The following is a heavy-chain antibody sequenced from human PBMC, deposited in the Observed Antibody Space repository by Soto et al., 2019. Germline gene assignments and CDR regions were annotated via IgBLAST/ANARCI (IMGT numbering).Heavy chain of an antibody. CDR2: ISASDDST. V-gene: IGHV3-23*01. Sequence: PGGSLRLSCAASGFTFSSYAMNWVRQAPGKGLEWVSSISASDDSTYYADSVKGRFTIFRDNSKDTLYLQMNSLRAEDTAIYYCATDIVVLPAAIDYYYFMDVWGKGTTVTVSS. CDR1: GFTFSSYA. CDR3: ATDIVVLPAAIDYYYFMDV. D-gene: IGHD2-2*01. J-gene: IGHJ6*03.